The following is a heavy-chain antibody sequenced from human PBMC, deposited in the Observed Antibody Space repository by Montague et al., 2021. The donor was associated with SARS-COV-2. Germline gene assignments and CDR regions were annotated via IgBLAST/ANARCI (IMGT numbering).Heavy chain of an antibody. CDR3: ARGKGRSPDAFDI. CDR2: IYYSGNP. V-gene: IGHV4-59*01. CDR1: GASISPYY. D-gene: IGHD2-15*01. J-gene: IGHJ3*02. Sequence: SETLSLTCTVSGASISPYYLSWIPQSPGNALEWIAYIYYSGNPNYNPSLTSRLSMSVDTSKNQFSLQLSSVTAADTAVFFCARGKGRSPDAFDIWGQGITVTVAS.